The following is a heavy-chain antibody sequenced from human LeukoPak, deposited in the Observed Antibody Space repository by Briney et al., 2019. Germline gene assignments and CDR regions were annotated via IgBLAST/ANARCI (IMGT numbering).Heavy chain of an antibody. J-gene: IGHJ6*03. V-gene: IGHV1-18*01. Sequence: GASVKVSCKASGYTFTSYGISWVRQAPGQGLEWMGWISAYNGNTNYAQKYQGRVTMTTDTSTSTAYMELRSLRSDDTAVYYCARLWPTDYDFWSGYISYYYYMDVWGKGTTVTVSS. CDR1: GYTFTSYG. CDR3: ARLWPTDYDFWSGYISYYYYMDV. D-gene: IGHD3-3*01. CDR2: ISAYNGNT.